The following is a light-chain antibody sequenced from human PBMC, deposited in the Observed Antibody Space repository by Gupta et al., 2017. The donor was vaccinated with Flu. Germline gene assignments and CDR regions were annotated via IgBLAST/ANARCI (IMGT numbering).Light chain of an antibody. Sequence: GARVTITCRTSQIIRSYLNWYQQKPGKAPELLIYTASSLQSGVPSRFSGRGSGTDFTLTISSLQPEDFATYYCQQSYGTPKTVGQGTRLDIK. CDR1: QIIRSY. V-gene: IGKV1-39*01. J-gene: IGKJ5*01. CDR2: TAS. CDR3: QQSYGTPKT.